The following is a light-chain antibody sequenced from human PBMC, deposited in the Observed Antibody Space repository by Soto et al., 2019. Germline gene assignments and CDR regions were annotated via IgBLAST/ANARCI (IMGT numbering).Light chain of an antibody. CDR2: LGS. CDR1: QSLLHSNGYNY. J-gene: IGKJ1*01. Sequence: DIVMTQCPNSLPVAPGEPASISCRSGQSLLHSNGYNYFDWYLQKPGQSPQLLIYLGSNRASGVPDRFSGIGSGTDFTLKISRVEAEDVGVYYCMQALQTPRTCGQGTKVDIK. CDR3: MQALQTPRT. V-gene: IGKV2-28*01.